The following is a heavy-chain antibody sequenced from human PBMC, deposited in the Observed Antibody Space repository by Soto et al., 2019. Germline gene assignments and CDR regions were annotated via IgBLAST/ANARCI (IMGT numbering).Heavy chain of an antibody. V-gene: IGHV1-2*04. CDR3: ARGGYSYGYVLDYYGMDV. Sequence: ASVKVSCKASGYTFTGYYMHWVRQAPGQGLEWMGWINPNSGGTNYAQKFQGWVTMTRDTPISTAYMELSRLRSDDTAVYYCARGGYSYGYVLDYYGMDVWGQGTTVTVS. CDR2: INPNSGGT. CDR1: GYTFTGYY. D-gene: IGHD5-18*01. J-gene: IGHJ6*02.